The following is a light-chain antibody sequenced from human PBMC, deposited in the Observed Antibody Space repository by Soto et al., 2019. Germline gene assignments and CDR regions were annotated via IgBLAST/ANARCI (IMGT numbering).Light chain of an antibody. J-gene: IGLJ3*02. CDR2: GNR. V-gene: IGLV1-40*01. CDR1: SSNLGAGYD. CDR3: QAYDYSLTASV. Sequence: QSVLTQPPSVSGAPGQRVTLSCTGNSSNLGAGYDVKWYQQLPGAAPKLVIFGNRNRPSGVPERLSGSKSGTSASLAITGLQAEDEADYYCQAYDYSLTASVFGGGTKLTVL.